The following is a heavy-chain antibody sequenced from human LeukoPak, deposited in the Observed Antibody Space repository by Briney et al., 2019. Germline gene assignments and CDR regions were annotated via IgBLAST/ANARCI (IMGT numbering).Heavy chain of an antibody. V-gene: IGHV3-7*01. CDR2: IKEDGSDT. J-gene: IGHJ4*02. CDR1: GFSFSTYW. D-gene: IGHD3-10*01. Sequence: GGSLRLSCAASGFSFSTYWMSWVRQAPGKGLEWVANIKEDGSDTYYVDSVKGRFTISRDNAKDSLFLQMNSLRADDTAVSYWATNGAHLDYWGQGTLVTVSS. CDR3: ATNGAHLDY.